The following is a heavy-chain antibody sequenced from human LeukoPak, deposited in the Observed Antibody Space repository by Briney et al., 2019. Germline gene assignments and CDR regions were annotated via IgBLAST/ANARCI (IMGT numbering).Heavy chain of an antibody. J-gene: IGHJ4*02. V-gene: IGHV4-34*01. D-gene: IGHD5-18*01. Sequence: SGTLSLTCAVYGGSFSGYYWSWIRQPPGKGLEWIGEINHSGSTNYNPSLKSRVTISVDTSKNQFSLKLSSVTAADTAVYYCARLRVRGYGYGPWEGPTWLDYWGQGTLVTVSS. CDR3: ARLRVRGYGYGPWEGPTWLDY. CDR1: GGSFSGYY. CDR2: INHSGST.